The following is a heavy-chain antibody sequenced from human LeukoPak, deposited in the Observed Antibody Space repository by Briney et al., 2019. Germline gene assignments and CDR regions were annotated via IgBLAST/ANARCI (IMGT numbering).Heavy chain of an antibody. CDR1: GGSISSYY. D-gene: IGHD3-22*01. V-gene: IGHV4-59*01. J-gene: IGHJ6*03. Sequence: SETLSLTCTVSGGSISSYYWSWIRQPPGKGLEWIGYIYYSGSTNYNPSLKSRVTISVDTSKNQFSLKLSSVTAADTAVYYCARVERITMIVVVKAQYYYYMDVWGKGTTVTVSS. CDR3: ARVERITMIVVVKAQYYYYMDV. CDR2: IYYSGST.